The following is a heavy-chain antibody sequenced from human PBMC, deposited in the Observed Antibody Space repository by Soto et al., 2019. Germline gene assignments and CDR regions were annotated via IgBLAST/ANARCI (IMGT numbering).Heavy chain of an antibody. J-gene: IGHJ2*01. CDR3: VKDDRILGRRDSDL. V-gene: IGHV3-23*01. CDR2: ISFSDGGT. D-gene: IGHD2-15*01. CDR1: GFTFSSYA. Sequence: EEQLLESGGGLIQPGGSLRLACAASGFTFSSYAMTWVRQAPGKGLEWVSSISFSDGGTYYADSVKGRLTISRDNSKNTLFLQMNSLRVEDTAVYYCVKDDRILGRRDSDLWGRGTLVTVSS.